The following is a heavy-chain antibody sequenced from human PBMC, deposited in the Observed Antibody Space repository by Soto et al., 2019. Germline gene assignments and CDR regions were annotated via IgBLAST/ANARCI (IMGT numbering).Heavy chain of an antibody. CDR3: AHSRNLITEDAQVGDFDY. D-gene: IGHD3-10*01. V-gene: IGHV2-5*02. CDR2: IYWDDDE. J-gene: IGHJ4*02. Sequence: QITLKEPGPTLVKPTQTLTLTCNFSGFSLTTDGVGVGWVRQPPGGALEWLSLIYWDDDERYSPSLKTRLTITKDPSKNQVDLIMTNMDPVDTATYYCAHSRNLITEDAQVGDFDYWGQGILVTVSS. CDR1: GFSLTTDGVG.